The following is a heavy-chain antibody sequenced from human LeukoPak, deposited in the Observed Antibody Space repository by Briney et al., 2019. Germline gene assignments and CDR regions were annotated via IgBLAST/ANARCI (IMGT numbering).Heavy chain of an antibody. Sequence: SETLSLTCTVSGGSISPYYWSWIRQPPGKGLEWIGEINRSGNTIYNPSLKSRVTISVDTSKNQFSLRLSSVTAADTTVYYCARGLRRYSKAFPFDYWGQGTLVTVSS. CDR1: GGSISPYY. D-gene: IGHD5-18*01. CDR2: INRSGNT. CDR3: ARGLRRYSKAFPFDY. J-gene: IGHJ4*02. V-gene: IGHV4-34*01.